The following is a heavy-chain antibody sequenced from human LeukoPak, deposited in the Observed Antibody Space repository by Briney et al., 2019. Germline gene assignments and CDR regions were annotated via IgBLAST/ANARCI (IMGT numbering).Heavy chain of an antibody. D-gene: IGHD2-2*01. Sequence: GGSLRLSCAASGFTFSSYGMHWVRQAPGKGLEWVAVIWYDGSNKYYADSVKGLFTISRDNSKNTLYLQMNSLRAEDTAVYYCARGRRYCSSTSCYFWFDPWGQGTLVTVSS. CDR1: GFTFSSYG. V-gene: IGHV3-33*01. CDR3: ARGRRYCSSTSCYFWFDP. CDR2: IWYDGSNK. J-gene: IGHJ5*02.